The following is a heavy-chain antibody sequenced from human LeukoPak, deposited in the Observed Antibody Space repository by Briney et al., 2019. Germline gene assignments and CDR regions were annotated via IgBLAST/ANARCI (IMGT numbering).Heavy chain of an antibody. Sequence: SQTLSLTCDIFGDSVSSGSGGWNWIRQSPSRGLEWLGRIYYRSQWYSDDAVSLKGRISINPDTAKNQFSLHLNSVTPDDTALYYCARGGLVRGLIYSLIAFDIWDQGTMVTVSS. CDR2: IYYRSQWYS. CDR3: ARGGLVRGLIYSLIAFDI. J-gene: IGHJ3*02. D-gene: IGHD3-10*01. V-gene: IGHV6-1*01. CDR1: GDSVSSGSGG.